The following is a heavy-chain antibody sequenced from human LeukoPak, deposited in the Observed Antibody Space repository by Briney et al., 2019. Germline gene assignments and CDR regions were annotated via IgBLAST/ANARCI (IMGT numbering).Heavy chain of an antibody. J-gene: IGHJ4*02. Sequence: ASVKVSCKASGYTFTGYYMHWVRQAPGQGLEWMGRINPNSGGTNYAQKFQGRVTITRGTSISTAYMELSRLRSDDTAVYYCASLGSFGGVIALDYWGQGTLVTVSS. D-gene: IGHD3-16*02. CDR2: INPNSGGT. CDR3: ASLGSFGGVIALDY. V-gene: IGHV1-2*06. CDR1: GYTFTGYY.